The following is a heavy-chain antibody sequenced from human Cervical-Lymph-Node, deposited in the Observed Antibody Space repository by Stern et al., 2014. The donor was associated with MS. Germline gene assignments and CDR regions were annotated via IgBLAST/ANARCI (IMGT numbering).Heavy chain of an antibody. CDR1: GFTFSSYG. D-gene: IGHD2-2*01. V-gene: IGHV3-30*18. Sequence: VQLVESGGGVVQPGRSLRLSCAASGFTFSSYGMHWVRQAPGKGLEWVAVISYDGSNKYYADSVKGRFTISRDNSKNTLYLQMNSLRAEDTAVYYCAKVSADIVVVPAAMSYYYGMDVWGQGTTVTVSS. J-gene: IGHJ6*02. CDR2: ISYDGSNK. CDR3: AKVSADIVVVPAAMSYYYGMDV.